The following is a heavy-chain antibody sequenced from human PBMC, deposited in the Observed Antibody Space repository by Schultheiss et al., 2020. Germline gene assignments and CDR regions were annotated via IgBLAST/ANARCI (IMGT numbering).Heavy chain of an antibody. CDR3: ARHGRQGFGFVDWFDP. V-gene: IGHV5-51*01. CDR2: IYPGDSDT. Sequence: GESLKISCKGSGYSFTNYWIGWVRQMPGKGLEWMGIIYPGDSDTRYSPSFQGQVTISADKSISTAYLQWSSLKASDTAMYYCARHGRQGFGFVDWFDPWGQGTLVTVSS. D-gene: IGHD3-10*01. CDR1: GYSFTNYW. J-gene: IGHJ5*02.